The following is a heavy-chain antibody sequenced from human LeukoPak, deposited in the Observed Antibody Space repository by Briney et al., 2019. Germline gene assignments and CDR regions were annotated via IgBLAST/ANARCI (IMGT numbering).Heavy chain of an antibody. V-gene: IGHV4-34*01. Sequence: PGGSLRLSCAASGFTVSSNYMSWVRQPPGKGLEWIGEINHSGSTNYNPSLKSRVTISVDTSKNQFFLKLSSVTAADTAVYYCARGGGVPGTAIPRYWGQGTLVTVSS. CDR2: INHSGST. J-gene: IGHJ4*02. CDR1: GFTVSSNY. CDR3: ARGGGVPGTAIPRY. D-gene: IGHD2-21*02.